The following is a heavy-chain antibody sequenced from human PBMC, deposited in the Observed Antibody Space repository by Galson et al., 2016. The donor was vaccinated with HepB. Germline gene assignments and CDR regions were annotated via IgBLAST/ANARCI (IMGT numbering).Heavy chain of an antibody. Sequence: SLRLSCAASGFTFSTYAMSWVRQAPGKGLEWISAISGSGYTTYYADSVKGRFTFSRDNSKNTLYLQMNSLRAEDTAVYYCAKALLSNLIRGAGMDVWGQGTTVTVSS. V-gene: IGHV3-23*01. CDR1: GFTFSTYA. CDR3: AKALLSNLIRGAGMDV. CDR2: ISGSGYTT. D-gene: IGHD3-10*01. J-gene: IGHJ6*02.